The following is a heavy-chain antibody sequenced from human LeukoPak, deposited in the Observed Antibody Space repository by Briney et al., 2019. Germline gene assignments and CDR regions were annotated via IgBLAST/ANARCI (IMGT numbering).Heavy chain of an antibody. CDR2: ISGSGGST. V-gene: IGHV3-23*01. Sequence: GGSLRLSCTASGFTFSNHGLHWVRQAPGKGLEWVSAISGSGGSTYYADSVKGRFTISRDNSKNTLYLQMNSLRAEDTAVYYCAKGGVRGAVDYWGQGTLVTVSS. J-gene: IGHJ4*02. CDR3: AKGGVRGAVDY. D-gene: IGHD3-10*01. CDR1: GFTFSNHG.